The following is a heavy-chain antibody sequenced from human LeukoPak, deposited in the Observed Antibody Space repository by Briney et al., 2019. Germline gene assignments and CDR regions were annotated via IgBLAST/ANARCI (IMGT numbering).Heavy chain of an antibody. CDR2: IYYSGST. D-gene: IGHD2-2*01. J-gene: IGHJ5*02. CDR3: ARGASRLSP. V-gene: IGHV4-59*01. Sequence: PSETLSLTCTVSGGSISSYYWSWIRRPPGEGLEWIGYIYYSGSTNYNPSLKSRVTISVDTSKNQFSLKLSSVTAADTAVYYCARGASRLSPWGQGTLVTVSS. CDR1: GGSISSYY.